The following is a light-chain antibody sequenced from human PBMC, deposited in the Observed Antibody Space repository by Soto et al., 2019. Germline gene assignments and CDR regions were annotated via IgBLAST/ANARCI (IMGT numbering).Light chain of an antibody. V-gene: IGKV3-15*01. CDR2: GAS. CDR3: QQYNNWPRT. J-gene: IGKJ1*01. Sequence: EIVMTQSPATLSVSPGERATLSCRASQSVSSNLAWYQQKPGQAPRLLIYGASTRATGIPARFSGSGSGTEFTLTISSLQSADFVVYYCQQYNNWPRTFGQGTKVEIK. CDR1: QSVSSN.